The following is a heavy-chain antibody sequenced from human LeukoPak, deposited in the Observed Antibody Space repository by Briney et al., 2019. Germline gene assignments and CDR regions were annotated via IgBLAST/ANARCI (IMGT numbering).Heavy chain of an antibody. V-gene: IGHV3-23*01. Sequence: GGSLRLSCAASGFTFSDCAMTWVRQAPGKGLEWVSTISGNGRSTYYGDSVKGRFTISRDNSKNTLSLQMNSLRAEDTAVYYCAKEYYVLLVYALGGSFDYWSRGTLVTVSS. CDR2: ISGNGRST. CDR1: GFTFSDCA. CDR3: AKEYYVLLVYALGGSFDY. D-gene: IGHD2-8*02. J-gene: IGHJ4*02.